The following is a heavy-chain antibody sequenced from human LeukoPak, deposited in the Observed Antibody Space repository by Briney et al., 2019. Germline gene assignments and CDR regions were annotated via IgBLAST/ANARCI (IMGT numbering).Heavy chain of an antibody. V-gene: IGHV1-46*01. CDR1: GYTFTSYY. J-gene: IGHJ6*03. Sequence: ASVKVSCKASGYTFTSYYMHWVRQAPGQGLKWMGLMNPSGGSTTYAQKFQGRVTMTEDTSTDTAYMELSSLRSEDTAVYYCAREPIRLMDNYYYYMDVWGKGTTVTVSS. CDR3: AREPIRLMDNYYYYMDV. CDR2: MNPSGGST. D-gene: IGHD2-2*03.